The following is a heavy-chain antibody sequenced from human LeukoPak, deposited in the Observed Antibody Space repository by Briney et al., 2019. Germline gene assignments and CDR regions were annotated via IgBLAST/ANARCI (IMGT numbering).Heavy chain of an antibody. D-gene: IGHD3-10*01. J-gene: IGHJ4*02. CDR3: ARFSSANYIYYFDY. Sequence: SETLSLTCTVSGGSVNTYYWSWIRQPPGKGLEWIAYIYYSGTTSYNPSLKSRVTISMDTSKNQFFLNLTSVTAADTAVYYCARFSSANYIYYFDYWGQGALVAVSS. CDR1: GGSVNTYY. V-gene: IGHV4-59*02. CDR2: IYYSGTT.